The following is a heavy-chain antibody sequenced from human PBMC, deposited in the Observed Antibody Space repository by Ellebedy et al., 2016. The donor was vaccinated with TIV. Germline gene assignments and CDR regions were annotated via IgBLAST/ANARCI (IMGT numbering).Heavy chain of an antibody. CDR1: GDSISKYY. D-gene: IGHD3-22*01. Sequence: MPSETLSLTCTVSGDSISKYYCNWIRQSPGKGLEWIGFIYDSGRSDYNPSLNSRVDSNPALKSRVTISIDTSKNQFSLKLSSVTAADTAVYYCASGFPYYYESSGYYSYWGQGTLVTDSS. CDR3: ASGFPYYYESSGYYSY. V-gene: IGHV4-59*01. J-gene: IGHJ4*02. CDR2: IYDSGRS.